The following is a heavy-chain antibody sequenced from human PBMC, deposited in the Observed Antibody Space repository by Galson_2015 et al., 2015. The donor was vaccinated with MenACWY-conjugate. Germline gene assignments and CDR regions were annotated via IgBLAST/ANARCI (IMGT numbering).Heavy chain of an antibody. CDR2: ISSSSSYI. CDR3: ARSGDSGNWFDP. CDR1: GFTFSSYS. Sequence: SLRLSCAASGFTFSSYSMNWVRQAPGKGLEWVSYISSSSSYIYYADSVKGRFTISRDNAKNSLYLQMNSLRAEDTAVYYCARSGDSGNWFDPWGQGTLVTVSS. D-gene: IGHD3-10*01. J-gene: IGHJ5*02. V-gene: IGHV3-21*01.